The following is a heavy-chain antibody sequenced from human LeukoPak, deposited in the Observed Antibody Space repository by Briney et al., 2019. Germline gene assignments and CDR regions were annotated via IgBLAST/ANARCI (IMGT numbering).Heavy chain of an antibody. Sequence: GGSLRLSCAASGFNFRDYGMEWVRQAPGKGLEWVAIVSNDGNDKKYADIVADRFTISRDNAKNSLFLQMNSLRTEDTAVYYCARDWDVDVWGKGTTVIVSS. CDR3: ARDWDVDV. V-gene: IGHV3-30*03. CDR2: VSNDGNDK. CDR1: GFNFRDYG. J-gene: IGHJ6*04. D-gene: IGHD1-26*01.